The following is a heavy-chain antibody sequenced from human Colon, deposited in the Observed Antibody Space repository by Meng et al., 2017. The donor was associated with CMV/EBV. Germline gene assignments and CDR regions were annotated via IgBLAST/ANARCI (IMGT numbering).Heavy chain of an antibody. D-gene: IGHD2/OR15-2a*01. CDR1: GVSISLHY. Sequence: SETLSLTCSVSGVSISLHYWSWIRQAPGKGLEWIGHIYKSGTTKYNPSLESRVTISADTSKNEFSLKLSSVTAADTAVYYCPRQRRRINLLKGNEADFYADMDVWGQGTTVTVSS. J-gene: IGHJ6*02. CDR3: PRQRRRINLLKGNEADFYADMDV. CDR2: IYKSGTT. V-gene: IGHV4-59*08.